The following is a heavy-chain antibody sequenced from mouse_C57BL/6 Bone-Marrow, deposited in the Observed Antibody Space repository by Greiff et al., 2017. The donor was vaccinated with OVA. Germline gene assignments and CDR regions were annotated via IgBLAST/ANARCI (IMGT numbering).Heavy chain of an antibody. CDR1: GFNIKNTY. D-gene: IGHD2-2*01. CDR2: IDPANGNT. CDR3: ARSRGYDPFFAY. J-gene: IGHJ3*01. V-gene: IGHV14-3*01. Sequence: EVKLVESVAELVRPGASVKLSCTASGFNIKNTYMHWVKQRPEQGLEWIGRIDPANGNTKYAPKFQGKATITADTSSNTAYLQLSSLTSEDTAIYYCARSRGYDPFFAYWGQGTLVTVSA.